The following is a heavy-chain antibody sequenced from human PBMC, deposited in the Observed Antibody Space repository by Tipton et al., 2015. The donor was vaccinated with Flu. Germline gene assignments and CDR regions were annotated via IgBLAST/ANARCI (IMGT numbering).Heavy chain of an antibody. J-gene: IGHJ4*02. CDR2: IYHSGTT. D-gene: IGHD3-10*02. CDR1: GYSISSNYY. CDR3: ARHTGDSVRGVVDY. Sequence: TLSLTCAVSGYSISSNYYWGWIRQPPGKGLERIGTIYHSGTTYYNPSLKSRLTMSVDTSNNQFPLKLNSVTAADTAVYYCARHTGDSVRGVVDYWGQGTLVTVSS. V-gene: IGHV4-38-2*01.